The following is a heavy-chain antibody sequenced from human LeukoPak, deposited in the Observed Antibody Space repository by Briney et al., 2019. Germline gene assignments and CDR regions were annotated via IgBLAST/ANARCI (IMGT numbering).Heavy chain of an antibody. V-gene: IGHV3-48*01. CDR3: ARARSSWYQDGFDI. J-gene: IGHJ3*02. Sequence: GGSLRLSCAASGFTFSTYSMNWVRQAPGKGLEWVSYIDTGTSTIYYADSVKGRFTISKDNAKNSLYLQMNTLRAEDTAVYYCARARSSWYQDGFDIWGQGTMVTVSS. CDR1: GFTFSTYS. CDR2: IDTGTSTI. D-gene: IGHD6-13*01.